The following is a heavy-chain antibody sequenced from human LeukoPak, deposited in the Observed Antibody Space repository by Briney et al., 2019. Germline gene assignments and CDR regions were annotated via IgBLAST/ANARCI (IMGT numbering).Heavy chain of an antibody. J-gene: IGHJ3*02. CDR1: GYTFTGYY. CDR3: ARPNSGSFQTDAFDI. D-gene: IGHD1-26*01. V-gene: IGHV1-2*02. CDR2: INPNSGGT. Sequence: EASVKVSCKASGYTFTGYYMHWVRQAPGQGLEWMGWINPNSGGTNYAQKFQGGVTMTWDTSISTAYMELSRLRSDDTAVYYCARPNSGSFQTDAFDIWGQGTMVTVSS.